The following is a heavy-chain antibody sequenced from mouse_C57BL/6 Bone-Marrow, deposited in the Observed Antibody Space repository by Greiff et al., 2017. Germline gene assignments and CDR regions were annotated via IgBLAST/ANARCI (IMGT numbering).Heavy chain of an antibody. V-gene: IGHV5-6*02. CDR2: ISSGGSYT. CDR1: GFTFSSYG. Sequence: EVTVEESGGDLVKPGGFLKLSCAASGFTFSSYGMSWVRQTPDKRLEWVATISSGGSYTYYPDSVKGRFTISRDNAKNTLYLQMSSLKSEDTAMYYCARRGDDYYAMDYWGQGTSVTVSS. J-gene: IGHJ4*01. CDR3: ARRGDDYYAMDY.